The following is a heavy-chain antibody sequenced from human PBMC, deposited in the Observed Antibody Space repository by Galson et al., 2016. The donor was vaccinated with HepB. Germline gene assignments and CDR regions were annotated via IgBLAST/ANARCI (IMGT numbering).Heavy chain of an antibody. J-gene: IGHJ4*02. V-gene: IGHV3-48*04. CDR1: GFTFRSYS. CDR3: ARSVEGSFDY. Sequence: SLRLSCAASGFTFRSYSMHWVRQAPGKGLEWVSYISVHYTIYYADSVRGRFTISRDNAKNSVYLQMNSLRAEDTAVYFCARSVEGSFDYWGQGALVTVSS. CDR2: ISVHYTI.